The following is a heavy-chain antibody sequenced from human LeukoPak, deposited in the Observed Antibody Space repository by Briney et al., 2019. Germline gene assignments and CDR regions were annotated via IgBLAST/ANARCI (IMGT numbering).Heavy chain of an antibody. Sequence: GGSLRLSCAASGFTFSRYWMHWVRQAPGKGLVWVSRINTDGRTITYADSVKGRFTISRDNAKNTLYLQMNSLRAEDTAVYYCVRTAFLTTEFYFDYWGHGTLVTVSS. D-gene: IGHD4-11*01. V-gene: IGHV3-74*01. CDR2: INTDGRTI. J-gene: IGHJ4*01. CDR1: GFTFSRYW. CDR3: VRTAFLTTEFYFDY.